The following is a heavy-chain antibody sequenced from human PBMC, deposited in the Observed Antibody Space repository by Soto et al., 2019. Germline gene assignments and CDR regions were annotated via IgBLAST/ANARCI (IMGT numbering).Heavy chain of an antibody. Sequence: QVQLAQSGAEVKKPGASVKVSCKASGYTFTLFGISWVRQAPGQGLEWMGWISAYNGNTDYAQKFQGRVTMTTDTSTSTVYMDLRSLRSDDTAVYYCARVDYYDSSGYYGYWGQGTLVTVSA. CDR2: ISAYNGNT. CDR1: GYTFTLFG. V-gene: IGHV1-18*01. J-gene: IGHJ4*02. D-gene: IGHD3-22*01. CDR3: ARVDYYDSSGYYGY.